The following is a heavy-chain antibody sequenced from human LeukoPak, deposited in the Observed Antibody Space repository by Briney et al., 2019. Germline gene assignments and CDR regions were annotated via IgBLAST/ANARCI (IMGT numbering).Heavy chain of an antibody. V-gene: IGHV3-49*04. CDR3: TRDRITMVRGVKALDY. CDR2: IRSKAYGGTT. CDR1: GFTFGDYA. Sequence: GSLRLSCTASGFTFGDYAMSWVRQAPGKGLEWIGFIRSKAYGGTTEYAASVKGRFTISRDDSKSIAYLQMNSLKTEDTAVYYCTRDRITMVRGVKALDYWGQGTLVTVSS. D-gene: IGHD3-10*01. J-gene: IGHJ4*02.